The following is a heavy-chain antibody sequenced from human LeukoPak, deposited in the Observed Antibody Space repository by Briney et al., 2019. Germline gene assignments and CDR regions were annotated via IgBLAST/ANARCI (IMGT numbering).Heavy chain of an antibody. D-gene: IGHD3-10*01. CDR1: GGSISSCSYY. CDR3: ARDVAGVFDY. V-gene: IGHV4-39*07. Sequence: SETLSLTCTVSGGSISSCSYYWGWIRQPPGKGLEWIGSIYYSGSTYYNPSLKSRVTISVGTSKNQFSLKLSSVTAADTAVYYCARDVAGVFDYWGQGTLVTVSS. CDR2: IYYSGST. J-gene: IGHJ4*02.